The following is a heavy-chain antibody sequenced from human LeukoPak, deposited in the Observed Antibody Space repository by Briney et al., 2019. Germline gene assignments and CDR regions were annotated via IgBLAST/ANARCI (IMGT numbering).Heavy chain of an antibody. V-gene: IGHV3-20*04. CDR3: ARDATYYYDSSGYYPIDY. CDR2: INWRGGST. D-gene: IGHD3-22*01. CDR1: GFTFDDYG. Sequence: GGSLRLSCAASGFTFDDYGMSWVRQAPGKGLEVVCGINWRGGSTGYADSVKGRFTISRDNANNSLYLQMNSLSAEDTALYYCARDATYYYDSSGYYPIDYWGQGTLVTVSS. J-gene: IGHJ4*02.